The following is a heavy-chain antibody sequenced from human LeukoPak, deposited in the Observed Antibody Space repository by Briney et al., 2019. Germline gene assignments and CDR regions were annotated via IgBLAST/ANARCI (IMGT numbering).Heavy chain of an antibody. Sequence: GGSLILSCAASGFTFSSYWMHWVRQGPGKGLVWVSRIRSDGSTTTYADSVKGRFTISRDNAKNTLYLQMNSLRAEDTAVYYCAKCGNSGCHLIDYWGQGTRVPLSS. CDR1: GFTFSSYW. CDR2: IRSDGSTT. CDR3: AKCGNSGCHLIDY. J-gene: IGHJ4*02. D-gene: IGHD5-12*01. V-gene: IGHV3-74*01.